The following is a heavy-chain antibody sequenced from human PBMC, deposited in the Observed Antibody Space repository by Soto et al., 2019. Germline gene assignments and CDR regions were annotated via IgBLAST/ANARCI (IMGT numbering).Heavy chain of an antibody. J-gene: IGHJ4*02. CDR2: INPSGGST. D-gene: IGHD6-6*01. Sequence: ASVKVSCKASGYTFTSYYMHWVRQAPGQGLEWMGIINPSGGSTSYVQKFQGRVTMTRDTSTSTVYMELSSLRSEDTAVYYCARERWEEYSSSSYFDYWGQGTLVTVSS. V-gene: IGHV1-46*01. CDR3: ARERWEEYSSSSYFDY. CDR1: GYTFTSYY.